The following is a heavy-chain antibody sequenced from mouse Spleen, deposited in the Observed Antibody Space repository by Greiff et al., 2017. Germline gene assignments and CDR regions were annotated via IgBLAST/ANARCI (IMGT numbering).Heavy chain of an antibody. CDR1: GFNIKDDY. V-gene: IGHV14-4*01. CDR2: IDPENGDT. J-gene: IGHJ3*01. D-gene: IGHD2-3*01. CDR3: TTNGYSAWFAY. Sequence: EVQGVESGAELVRPGASVKLSCTASGFNIKDDYMHWVKQRPEQGLEWIGWIDPENGDTEYASKFQGKATITADTSSNTAYLQLSSLTSEDTAVYYCTTNGYSAWFAYWGQGTLVTVSA.